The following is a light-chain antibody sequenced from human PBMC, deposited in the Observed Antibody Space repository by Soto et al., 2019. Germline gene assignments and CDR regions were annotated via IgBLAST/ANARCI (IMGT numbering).Light chain of an antibody. J-gene: IGKJ4*01. CDR3: QQDSTSRLT. V-gene: IGKV3-20*01. Sequence: EIVLTQSPGTLSLSPGERATLSCRASQSVTSSYLAWYQQKPGQAPRLLISGASSRPTGIPDRFSGSGSGTDFTLTISRLEPEDFAVYYWQQDSTSRLTFGGGTKVEIK. CDR1: QSVTSSY. CDR2: GAS.